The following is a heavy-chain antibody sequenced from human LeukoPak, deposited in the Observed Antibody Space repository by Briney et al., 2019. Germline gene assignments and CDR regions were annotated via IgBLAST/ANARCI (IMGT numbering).Heavy chain of an antibody. V-gene: IGHV6-1*01. CDR1: GDSLSNNNVA. D-gene: IGHD2-8*01. Sequence: SQTLSLTCAISGDSLSNNNVAWNWIRQSPSRCLEWLGRTYYRSKWNTDYAVSVKSRITINSDTSKNQFSLQLNSVTPEDTAVYYCARGCYGSFDYWDQGTLVTVSS. J-gene: IGHJ4*02. CDR2: TYYRSKWNT. CDR3: ARGCYGSFDY.